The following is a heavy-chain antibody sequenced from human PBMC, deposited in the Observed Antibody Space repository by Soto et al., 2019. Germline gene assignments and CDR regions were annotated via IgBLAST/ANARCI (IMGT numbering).Heavy chain of an antibody. Sequence: GESLKISCKGSGYAFINFWIGWVRQMPGKGLEWMGIIYPTNSETRYSPSFQGQVAMSVDKSTATAYLQWSSPKASDTAIYYCARPGGSGTYYKFEYWGQGTPVTVSS. D-gene: IGHD3-10*01. CDR3: ARPGGSGTYYKFEY. CDR1: GYAFINFW. CDR2: IYPTNSET. V-gene: IGHV5-51*01. J-gene: IGHJ4*02.